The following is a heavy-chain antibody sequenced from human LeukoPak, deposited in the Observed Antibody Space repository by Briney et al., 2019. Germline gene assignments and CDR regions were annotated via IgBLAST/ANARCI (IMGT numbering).Heavy chain of an antibody. CDR3: AKDSVAWNGGYVAFDI. Sequence: GGSLRLSCAASGFTFGNYAMNWVRQAPGKGLEWVSTIEGTGGDTHYADSVNGRFTISRDNSKNTLYLQVNSLRAEDTAAYYCAKDSVAWNGGYVAFDIWGQGTMVIVSS. J-gene: IGHJ3*02. D-gene: IGHD2-8*01. CDR2: IEGTGGDT. V-gene: IGHV3-23*01. CDR1: GFTFGNYA.